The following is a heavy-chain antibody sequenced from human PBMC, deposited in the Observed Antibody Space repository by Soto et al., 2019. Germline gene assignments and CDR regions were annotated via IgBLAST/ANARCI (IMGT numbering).Heavy chain of an antibody. CDR2: IRSKAYGGTT. J-gene: IGHJ6*02. V-gene: IGHV3-49*04. Sequence: GGSLRLSCTASGFTFGDYAMSWVRQAPGKGLEWVGFIRSKAYGGTTEYAASVKGRFTISRDDSKSIAYLQMNSLKTEDTAVYYCTRGIRYCSSTSCPLYYYYGMDVWGQGTTVTVSS. CDR3: TRGIRYCSSTSCPLYYYYGMDV. CDR1: GFTFGDYA. D-gene: IGHD2-2*01.